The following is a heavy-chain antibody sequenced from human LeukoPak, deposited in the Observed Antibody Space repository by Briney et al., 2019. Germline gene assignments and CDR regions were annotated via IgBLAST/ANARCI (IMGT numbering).Heavy chain of an antibody. CDR3: ARGRSRYDGSGSSHAGGPLFDY. Sequence: SATLSLMCPLYAGSFTGYYCSWICQHPRKRMDWIGEINHSGSTNYNPSLKSRVTISVDTTKNQFALMPSSVTAADTAVYYCARGRSRYDGSGSSHAGGPLFDYWGQGTLVTVSS. V-gene: IGHV4-34*01. J-gene: IGHJ4*02. CDR2: INHSGST. D-gene: IGHD3-10*01. CDR1: AGSFTGYY.